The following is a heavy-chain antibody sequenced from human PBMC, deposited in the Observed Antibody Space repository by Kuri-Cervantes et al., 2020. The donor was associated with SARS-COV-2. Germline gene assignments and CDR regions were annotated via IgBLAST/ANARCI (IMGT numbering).Heavy chain of an antibody. J-gene: IGHJ4*02. CDR3: ARDGGTYYYDSSGSIDY. Sequence: GGSLRLSCAASGFTFSSYTLNWVRQAPGKGLEWVSSVTSSGDYIYYADSVKGRFTISRDNAKNSLYLQMNSLRAEDTAVYYCARDGGTYYYDSSGSIDYWGQGTLVTVSS. CDR1: GFTFSSYT. V-gene: IGHV3-21*01. D-gene: IGHD3-22*01. CDR2: VTSSGDYI.